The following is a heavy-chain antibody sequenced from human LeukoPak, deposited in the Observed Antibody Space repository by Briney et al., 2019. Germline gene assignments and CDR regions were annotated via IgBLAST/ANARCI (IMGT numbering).Heavy chain of an antibody. J-gene: IGHJ4*02. V-gene: IGHV3-23*01. CDR2: ISGSGGST. CDR1: GLTLSNYG. CDR3: AKRGVVIRVILVGFHKEAYYFDS. D-gene: IGHD3-22*01. Sequence: GGSLRLSCAVSGLTLSNYGMSWVRQAPGKGLEWVAGISGSGGSTNYADSVKGRFSISRDNPKNTLYLQMNSLRAEDTAVYFCAKRGVVIRVILVGFHKEAYYFDSWGQGALVTVSS.